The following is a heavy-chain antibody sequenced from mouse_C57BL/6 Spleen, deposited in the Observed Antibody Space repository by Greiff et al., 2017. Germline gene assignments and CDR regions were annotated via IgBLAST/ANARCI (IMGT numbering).Heavy chain of an antibody. J-gene: IGHJ3*01. CDR1: GYTFTDYY. D-gene: IGHD2-1*01. CDR3: ARQFYYGNYEGFAY. Sequence: VQLQQSGAELVKPGASVKISCKASGYTFTDYYINWVKQRPGQGLEWIGKIGPGSGSTYYNEKFKGKAPLTADKASSTAYMQLSSLTSEDSAVYFCARQFYYGNYEGFAYWGQGTLVTVSA. CDR2: IGPGSGST. V-gene: IGHV1-77*01.